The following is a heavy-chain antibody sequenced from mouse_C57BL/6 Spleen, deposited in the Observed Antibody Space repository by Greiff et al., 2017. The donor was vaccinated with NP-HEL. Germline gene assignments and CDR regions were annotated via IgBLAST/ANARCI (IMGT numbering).Heavy chain of an antibody. CDR2: INPNNGGT. CDR1: GYTFTDYN. D-gene: IGHD1-1*01. V-gene: IGHV1-22*01. J-gene: IGHJ1*03. CDR3: ARSYYYGSSYWYFDV. Sequence: VQLKQSGPELVKPGASVKMSCKASGYTFTDYNMHWVKQSHGKSLEWIGYINPNNGGTSYNQKFKGKATLTVNKSSSTAYMELRSLTSEDSAVYYCARSYYYGSSYWYFDVWGTGTTVTVSS.